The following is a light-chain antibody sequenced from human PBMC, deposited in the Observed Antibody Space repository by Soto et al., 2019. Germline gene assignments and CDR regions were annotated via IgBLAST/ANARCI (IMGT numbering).Light chain of an antibody. Sequence: QSALTQPASVSGSPGQSIAISCTGSSSDVGGYNYVSWYQHHPGKAPKLMIYDVTNRPSGVSDRFSGSKSCNTASLTISGLQSEDEADYYCSSYTRSGNYVCGTGTKLTVL. J-gene: IGLJ1*01. CDR3: SSYTRSGNYV. V-gene: IGLV2-14*03. CDR2: DVT. CDR1: SSDVGGYNY.